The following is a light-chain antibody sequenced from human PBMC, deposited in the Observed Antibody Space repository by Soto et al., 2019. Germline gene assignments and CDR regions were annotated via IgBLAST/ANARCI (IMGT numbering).Light chain of an antibody. CDR2: DNN. Sequence: QSVLTQPPSVSAAPGQKVTISCSGSRSNIGNNYVSWYQQLPGTAPKLLIYDNNKRPSGIPDRFSGSKSGTSATLGITGLQTGDEDDYYCGTWDSSLGAVVFGGGTKLTVL. CDR1: RSNIGNNY. CDR3: GTWDSSLGAVV. J-gene: IGLJ2*01. V-gene: IGLV1-51*01.